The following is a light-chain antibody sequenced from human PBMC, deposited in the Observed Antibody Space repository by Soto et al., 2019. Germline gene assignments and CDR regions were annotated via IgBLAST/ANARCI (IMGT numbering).Light chain of an antibody. CDR1: QSISSY. V-gene: IGKV1-39*01. J-gene: IGKJ5*01. Sequence: DIQMTQSPSSLSGSVGDRVTITCRASQSISSYLNWHQQKPGKAPKLLIYGASTLQSGVPSRFSGSGSGTDFTLTISSLQPEDFATYFCQQSYSTPITFGQGTRLEIK. CDR3: QQSYSTPIT. CDR2: GAS.